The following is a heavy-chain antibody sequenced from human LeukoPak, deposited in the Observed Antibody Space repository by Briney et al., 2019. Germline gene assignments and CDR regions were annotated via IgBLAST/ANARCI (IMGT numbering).Heavy chain of an antibody. CDR3: ARISIGSSSRYDP. CDR2: INPNSGGT. Sequence: ASVKVSCKASGYTFTGYYMHWVRQAPGQGLEWMGWINPNSGGTNYAQKFQGRVTMTRDTSISTAYMELSRLRSDDTAVYYCARISIGSSSRYDPWGQGTLVTVSS. J-gene: IGHJ5*02. CDR1: GYTFTGYY. V-gene: IGHV1-2*02. D-gene: IGHD6-13*01.